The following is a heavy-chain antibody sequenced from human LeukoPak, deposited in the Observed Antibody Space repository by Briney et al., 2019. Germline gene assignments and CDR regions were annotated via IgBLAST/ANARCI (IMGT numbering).Heavy chain of an antibody. J-gene: IGHJ4*02. V-gene: IGHV1-18*01. Sequence: GASVKVPCKASGYTFTSYGISWVRQAPGQGLEWMGWISAYNGNTNYAQKLQGRVTMTTDTSTSTAYMELRSLRSDDTAVYYCASWSPGDYVLDYWGQGTLVTVSS. D-gene: IGHD4-17*01. CDR2: ISAYNGNT. CDR3: ASWSPGDYVLDY. CDR1: GYTFTSYG.